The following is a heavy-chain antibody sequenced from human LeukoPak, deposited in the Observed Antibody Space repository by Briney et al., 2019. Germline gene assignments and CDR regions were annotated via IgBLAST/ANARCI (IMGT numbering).Heavy chain of an antibody. CDR2: ISAYNGNT. CDR1: RYTFTSYG. CDR3: ARDPAYCGGDCYPVLDY. D-gene: IGHD2-21*02. Sequence: ASVKVSCKASRYTFTSYGISWVRQAPGQGLEWMGWISAYNGNTNYAQKLQGRVTMTTDTSTSTAYMELRSLRSDDTAVYYCARDPAYCGGDCYPVLDYWGQGTLVTVSS. J-gene: IGHJ4*02. V-gene: IGHV1-18*01.